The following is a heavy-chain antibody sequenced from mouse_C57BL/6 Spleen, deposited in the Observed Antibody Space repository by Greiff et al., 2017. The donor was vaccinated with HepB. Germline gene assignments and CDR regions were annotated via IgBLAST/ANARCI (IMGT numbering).Heavy chain of an antibody. D-gene: IGHD1-1*01. CDR1: GYAFSSYW. Sequence: QVQLKESGAELVKPGASVKISCKASGYAFSSYWMNWVKQRPGKGLEWIGQIYPGDGDTNYNGKFKGKATLTADKSSSTAYMQLSSLTSEDSAVYFCARHYYGSSYLDYWGQGTTLTVSS. CDR3: ARHYYGSSYLDY. J-gene: IGHJ2*01. CDR2: IYPGDGDT. V-gene: IGHV1-80*01.